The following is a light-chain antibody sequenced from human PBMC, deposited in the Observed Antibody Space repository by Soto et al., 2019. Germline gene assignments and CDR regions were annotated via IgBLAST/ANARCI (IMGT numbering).Light chain of an antibody. Sequence: EIVMTQSPATLSVPPGERATLSCRASHRVSSYLAWYQQEPGQAPRRLIYATSTRATGIPARFSGSGSGTEFTLTISSLQSEDFAVYYCQQYNNWPLTFGGGTKVDIK. V-gene: IGKV3-15*01. J-gene: IGKJ4*01. CDR3: QQYNNWPLT. CDR1: HRVSSY. CDR2: ATS.